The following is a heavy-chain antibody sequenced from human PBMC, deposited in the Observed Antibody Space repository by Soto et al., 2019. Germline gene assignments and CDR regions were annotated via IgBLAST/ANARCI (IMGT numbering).Heavy chain of an antibody. CDR3: ARAPMVLTRSYFDS. CDR1: DGTIRNFY. D-gene: IGHD3-22*01. J-gene: IGHJ4*02. Sequence: SDTLSLTCTVSDGTIRNFYVTWIRKPPGKGLEWIGYISSSGNTNYNPSLKSRVSISVDTSKNQFSLNLTSVTAADTAVYYCARAPMVLTRSYFDSWGQGTPVTVSS. CDR2: ISSSGNT. V-gene: IGHV4-59*07.